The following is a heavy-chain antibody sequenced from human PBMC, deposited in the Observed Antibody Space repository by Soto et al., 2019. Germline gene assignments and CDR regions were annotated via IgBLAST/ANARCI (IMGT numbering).Heavy chain of an antibody. CDR3: ARARQLGRYWYFYL. D-gene: IGHD6-6*01. CDR1: GGTFSSYA. CDR2: IIPIFGTA. J-gene: IGHJ2*01. Sequence: GASVKVSCKASGGTFSSYAISWVRQAPGQGLEWMGGIIPIFGTANYAQKFQGRVTITADESTSTAYMELSSLRSEDTAVYYCARARQLGRYWYFYLWGRGTLVTVSS. V-gene: IGHV1-69*13.